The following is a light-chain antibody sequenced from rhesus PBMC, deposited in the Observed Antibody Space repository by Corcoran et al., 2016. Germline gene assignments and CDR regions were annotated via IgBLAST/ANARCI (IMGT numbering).Light chain of an antibody. V-gene: IGKV3-24*04. Sequence: ETVVTQSPATLSLSPGERDTLSCRASQSVGSYLAWYQQKPGQAPRLLIYGASSRATGIPDRFSGSGSGTDFTLHISSLEPEDVGVYYCRQSSNLWTFGQGTKVEIK. J-gene: IGKJ1*01. CDR3: RQSSNLWT. CDR2: GAS. CDR1: QSVGSY.